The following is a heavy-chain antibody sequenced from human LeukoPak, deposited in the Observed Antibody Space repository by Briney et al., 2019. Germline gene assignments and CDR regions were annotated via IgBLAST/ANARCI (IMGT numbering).Heavy chain of an antibody. V-gene: IGHV3-23*01. CDR3: AKGRRAVTGTSPYLEP. CDR1: GFTFSNSD. D-gene: IGHD1-14*01. CDR2: ISGSGGGT. Sequence: GGSLRLSCAASGFTFSNSDLSWVRQAPGKGLDWVSAISGSGGGTFYADSVKGRFTIYRDNSKNTLYLLMNSLRDEDTAIYCCAKGRRAVTGTSPYLEPWGQGILVTVSS. J-gene: IGHJ5*02.